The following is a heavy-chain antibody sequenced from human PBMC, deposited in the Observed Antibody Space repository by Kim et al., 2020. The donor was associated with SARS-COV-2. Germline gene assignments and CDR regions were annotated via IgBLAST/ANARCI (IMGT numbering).Heavy chain of an antibody. J-gene: IGHJ3*02. Sequence: ASVKVSCKASGYTFTSYYMHWVRQAPGQGLEWMGIINPSGGSTSYAQKFQGRVTMTRDTSTSTVYMELSSLRSEDTAVYYCAREGYSSSSGEGNAFDIWGQGTMVTVSS. CDR1: GYTFTSYY. V-gene: IGHV1-46*01. CDR2: INPSGGST. D-gene: IGHD6-6*01. CDR3: AREGYSSSSGEGNAFDI.